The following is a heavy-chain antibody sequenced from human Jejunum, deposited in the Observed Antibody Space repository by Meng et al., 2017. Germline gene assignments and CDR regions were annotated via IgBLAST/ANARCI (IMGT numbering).Heavy chain of an antibody. J-gene: IGHJ4*02. CDR2: INHSGST. CDR1: GGSFSGYY. V-gene: IGHV4-34*01. D-gene: IGHD2-21*02. CDR3: ARGPNDFYFDS. Sequence: QVQLQQWGAGLLKPSETLSLTCAVYGGSFSGYYWTWIRQPPGKGLEWIGEINHSGSTNYNPSLKSRVTISLDTSKNQFSLRLTSVTAADTAVYYCARGPNDFYFDSWGQGTLVTVSS.